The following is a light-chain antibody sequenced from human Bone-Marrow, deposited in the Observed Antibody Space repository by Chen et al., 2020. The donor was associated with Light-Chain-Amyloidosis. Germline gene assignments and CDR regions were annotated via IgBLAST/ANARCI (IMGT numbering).Light chain of an antibody. CDR2: RDT. J-gene: IGLJ2*01. V-gene: IGLV3-25*03. Sequence: SYELTQPPSVSVSPGQTARITCSGDDLPTKYAYWYQQKPGQAPVLGIHRDTERPSGISERVSGSSSGTTATLTISGVQAEDEADYHCQSADSSGTYDVILGGGTKLTVL. CDR3: QSADSSGTYDVI. CDR1: DLPTKY.